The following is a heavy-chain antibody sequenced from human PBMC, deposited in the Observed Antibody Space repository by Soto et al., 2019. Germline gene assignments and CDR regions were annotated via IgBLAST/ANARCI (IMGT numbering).Heavy chain of an antibody. CDR3: ASAGPYYYYGMDV. J-gene: IGHJ6*02. D-gene: IGHD6-13*01. V-gene: IGHV4-30-4*01. CDR2: IYYSGST. Sequence: PSETLSLTCTVSGGSISSGDYYWMWIRQPPGKGLEWIGYIYYSGSTYYNPSLKSRVTISVDTSKNQFSLKLSSVTAADTAVYYCASAGPYYYYGMDVWGQGTTVTSP. CDR1: GGSISSGDYY.